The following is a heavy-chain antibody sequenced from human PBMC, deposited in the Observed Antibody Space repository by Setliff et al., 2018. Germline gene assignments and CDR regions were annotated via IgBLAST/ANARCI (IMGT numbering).Heavy chain of an antibody. CDR1: GGSISSGDYY. CDR2: IYSSGST. D-gene: IGHD6-25*01. V-gene: IGHV4-30-4*08. J-gene: IGHJ6*03. Sequence: SETLSLTCTVSGGSISSGDYYWSWIRQPPGKGLEWIGYIYSSGSTYYNPSLKSRVSISVDTSKNQFSLKLSSVTAADTAVYYCARESRYYYYYMDVWGKGTTVTVSS. CDR3: ARESRYYYYYMDV.